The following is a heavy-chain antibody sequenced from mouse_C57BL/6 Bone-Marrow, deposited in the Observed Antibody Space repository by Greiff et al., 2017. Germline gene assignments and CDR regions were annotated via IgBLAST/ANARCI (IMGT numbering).Heavy chain of an antibody. Sequence: EVQLVESGGGLVKPGGSLKLSCAASGFTFSDYGMHWVRQAPEKGLEWVAYISSGSSTIYYADTVKGRFTISRDNAKNTLFLQMTSLRSEDTAMYYCASAGAAQATLFAYWGQGTLVTVST. CDR3: ASAGAAQATLFAY. V-gene: IGHV5-17*01. D-gene: IGHD3-2*02. CDR2: ISSGSSTI. CDR1: GFTFSDYG. J-gene: IGHJ3*01.